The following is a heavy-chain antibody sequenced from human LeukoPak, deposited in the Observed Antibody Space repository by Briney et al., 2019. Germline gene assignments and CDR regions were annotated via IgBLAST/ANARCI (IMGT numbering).Heavy chain of an antibody. CDR2: LYYSGST. CDR1: GGSISSSSYY. J-gene: IGHJ1*01. CDR3: ASQSRVRSNGYYYAEYFHH. D-gene: IGHD3-22*01. V-gene: IGHV4-39*01. Sequence: SETLSLTCTVPGGSISSSSYYWGWIRHPPGKGLEWIGSLYYSGSTYNNPSLKSRVTISVDTSKNLFSLKLSSVTAADTAVYYCASQSRVRSNGYYYAEYFHHWGQGTLVTVSS.